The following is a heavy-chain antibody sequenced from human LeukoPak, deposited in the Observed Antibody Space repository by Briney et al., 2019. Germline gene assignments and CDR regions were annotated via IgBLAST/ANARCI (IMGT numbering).Heavy chain of an antibody. Sequence: GGSLRLSCAASGFTFSSYSMNWVRQAPGRGLEWVSSISSSSSYIYYADSVKGRFTISRDNAKNSLYLQMNSLRAEDTAVYYCARVAPGDSGSYFSFRPFDYWGQGTLVTVSS. CDR2: ISSSSSYI. J-gene: IGHJ4*02. D-gene: IGHD1-26*01. CDR1: GFTFSSYS. CDR3: ARVAPGDSGSYFSFRPFDY. V-gene: IGHV3-21*01.